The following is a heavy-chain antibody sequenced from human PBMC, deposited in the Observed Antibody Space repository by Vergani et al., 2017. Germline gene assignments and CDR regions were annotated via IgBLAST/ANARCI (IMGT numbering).Heavy chain of an antibody. V-gene: IGHV3-30*02. Sequence: QVQLVESGGGVVQPGGSLRLSCGASGFTFSNYGMHWVRQAPGKGLGWVTFIRYDGSNTYYADSVKGRFTISRDNSKNTLFLQMNSLRPEDTAVYYCARDTVTGSRYFDYWGQGTLGTVSS. CDR2: IRYDGSNT. CDR3: ARDTVTGSRYFDY. J-gene: IGHJ4*02. D-gene: IGHD6-19*01. CDR1: GFTFSNYG.